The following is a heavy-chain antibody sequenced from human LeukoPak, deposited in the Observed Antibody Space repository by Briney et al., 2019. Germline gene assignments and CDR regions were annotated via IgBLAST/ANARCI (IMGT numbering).Heavy chain of an antibody. J-gene: IGHJ4*02. V-gene: IGHV3-74*01. CDR2: INSDGSST. Sequence: GGSLRLSCAASGFTFSSYWMHWVRQAPGKGLVWVSRINSDGSSTSYADSVKGRFTISRDNAKNTLYLQMNSLRAEDTAVYYCATLPSRRWLVPGGDYWGQGTLVTVSS. CDR1: GFTFSSYW. CDR3: ATLPSRRWLVPGGDY. D-gene: IGHD6-19*01.